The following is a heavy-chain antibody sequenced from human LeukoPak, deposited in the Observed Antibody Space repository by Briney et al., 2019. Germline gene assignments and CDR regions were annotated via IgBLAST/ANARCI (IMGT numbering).Heavy chain of an antibody. Sequence: GESLKISCKGSGYRFTSYWIGWVRQMPGKGLEWMGIIYPGDSDTRYSPSFQGQVTISADKSISTAYLQWSSLKASDTAMYYCARLGGGMATISFQDYWGQGTLVTVSS. CDR1: GYRFTSYW. J-gene: IGHJ4*02. V-gene: IGHV5-51*01. CDR2: IYPGDSDT. CDR3: ARLGGGMATISFQDY. D-gene: IGHD5-24*01.